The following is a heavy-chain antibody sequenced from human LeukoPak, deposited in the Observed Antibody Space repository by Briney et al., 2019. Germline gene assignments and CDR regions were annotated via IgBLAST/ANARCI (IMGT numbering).Heavy chain of an antibody. CDR1: WFTFSSYA. D-gene: IGHD2-8*02. Sequence: GGSLRLSCAASWFTFSSYAMHCVRQVPGKGLEYVSAISNSGGSTYYANSVKGRFTISRDNSKNTLYLQMGSLRTEDIAIYYCETWPDVFLVSHWSFFDYWGQGTLVTVSS. CDR2: ISNSGGST. J-gene: IGHJ4*02. CDR3: ETWPDVFLVSHWSFFDY. V-gene: IGHV3-64*01.